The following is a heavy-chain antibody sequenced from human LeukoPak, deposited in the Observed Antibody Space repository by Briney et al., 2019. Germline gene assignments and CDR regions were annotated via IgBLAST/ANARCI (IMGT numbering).Heavy chain of an antibody. J-gene: IGHJ4*02. D-gene: IGHD2-2*01. CDR1: GFTFSNAW. CDR3: TTAALACSSTSCPHY. Sequence: GGSLRLSCAASGFTFSNAWMSWVRQAPGKGLEWVGRIKSKTDGGTTDYAAPVKGRFTISRDDSKNTLYLQMNSLKTEDTAVYYCTTAALACSSTSCPHYWGQGTLVTVSS. CDR2: IKSKTDGGTT. V-gene: IGHV3-15*01.